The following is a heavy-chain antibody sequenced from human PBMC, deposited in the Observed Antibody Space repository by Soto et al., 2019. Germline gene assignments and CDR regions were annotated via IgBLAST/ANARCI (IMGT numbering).Heavy chain of an antibody. Sequence: SETLSLTCTVSGGSISSGDYYWSWIRQPPGKGLEWIGYIYYSGSTYYNPSLKSRVTISVDTSKNQFSLKLSSVTAADTAGYYCARGVGGLWLGELSKYYYGMDVWGQGTTVTVSS. CDR3: ARGVGGLWLGELSKYYYGMDV. CDR2: IYYSGST. J-gene: IGHJ6*02. D-gene: IGHD3-10*01. CDR1: GGSISSGDYY. V-gene: IGHV4-30-4*01.